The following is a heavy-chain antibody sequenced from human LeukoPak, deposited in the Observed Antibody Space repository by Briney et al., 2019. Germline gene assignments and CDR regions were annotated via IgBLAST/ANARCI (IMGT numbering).Heavy chain of an antibody. J-gene: IGHJ5*02. Sequence: PSETLSLTCTVSGGSISSSSYYWGWIRQPPGKGLEWIGSIYYSGSTYYNPSLKSRVTISVDTSKNQFSLKLSSVTAADTAVYYCARDIWFAQSGVNWFDPWGQGTLVTVSS. CDR1: GGSISSSSYY. D-gene: IGHD3-10*01. CDR2: IYYSGST. V-gene: IGHV4-39*07. CDR3: ARDIWFAQSGVNWFDP.